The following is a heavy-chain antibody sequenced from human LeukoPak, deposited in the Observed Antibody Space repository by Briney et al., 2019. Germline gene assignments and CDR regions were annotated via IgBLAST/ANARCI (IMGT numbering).Heavy chain of an antibody. Sequence: ASVKVSCKAYGGTFSGYAISWVRQAPGQGLEWMGRIIPILGIANYAQKFQGRVTITADKSTSTAYMELSSLRSEDTAVYYCARAKDAVAATGIDYWGQGTLVTVSS. CDR1: GGTFSGYA. J-gene: IGHJ4*02. CDR2: IIPILGIA. D-gene: IGHD2-15*01. V-gene: IGHV1-69*04. CDR3: ARAKDAVAATGIDY.